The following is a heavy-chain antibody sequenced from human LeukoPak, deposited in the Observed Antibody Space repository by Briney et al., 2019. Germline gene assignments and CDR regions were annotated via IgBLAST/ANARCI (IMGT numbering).Heavy chain of an antibody. CDR3: AAGVALDY. CDR1: GLNLNVYY. Sequence: GSLRPSCSASGLNLNVYYITWIRQAPGNGLEWLSHISKSGTTVYYTDSVKGRFTISRDSAKNSLYLHMNSLRAEDTAVYYCAAGVALDYWGQGALVTVSS. V-gene: IGHV3-11*01. J-gene: IGHJ4*02. D-gene: IGHD3-3*01. CDR2: ISKSGTTV.